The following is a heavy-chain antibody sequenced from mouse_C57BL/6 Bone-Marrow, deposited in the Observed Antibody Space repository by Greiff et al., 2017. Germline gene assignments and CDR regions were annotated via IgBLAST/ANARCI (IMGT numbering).Heavy chain of an antibody. CDR1: GYTFTSYW. V-gene: IGHV1-50*01. CDR2: IDPSDSYT. J-gene: IGHJ2*01. CDR3: AREGDGCLLDY. Sequence: VQLQQSGAELVKPGASVKLSCKASGYTFTSYWMQWVKQRPGQGLEWIGEIDPSDSYTNYNQKFKGKATLTVDTSSSTAYMQLSSLTSEDSEVYDCAREGDGCLLDYWGQGTTLTVSA. D-gene: IGHD2-3*01.